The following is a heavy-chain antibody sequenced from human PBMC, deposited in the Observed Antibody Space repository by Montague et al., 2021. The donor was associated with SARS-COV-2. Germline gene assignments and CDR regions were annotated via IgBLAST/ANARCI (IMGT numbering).Heavy chain of an antibody. V-gene: IGHV3-23*03. J-gene: IGHJ4*02. D-gene: IGHD3-22*01. CDR3: AKSRGIRYDSSGYYYPLDY. Sequence: FLRLSCAASGFTFSSYAMSLVRQAPGKGLEWVSVIYSGGSSTYYSDSVKGRFTISRDNSKNTLYLQMNSLRAEDTAVYYCAKSRGIRYDSSGYYYPLDYWGQGTLVTVSS. CDR2: IYSGGSST. CDR1: GFTFSSYA.